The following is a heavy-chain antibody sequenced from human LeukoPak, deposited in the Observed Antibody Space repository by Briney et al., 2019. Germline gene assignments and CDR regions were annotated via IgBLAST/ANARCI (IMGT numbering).Heavy chain of an antibody. CDR1: GYSISSGYY. V-gene: IGHV4-38-2*02. Sequence: PSETLSLTCTVSGYSISSGYYWGWIRQPPGMGLEWIGSIYHSGSTYYNPSLKSRVTISLDTSKNQFSLKLSSVTAADTAVYYCARLSLRYSSSLGGFDYWGQGTLVTVSS. J-gene: IGHJ4*02. CDR2: IYHSGST. CDR3: ARLSLRYSSSLGGFDY. D-gene: IGHD6-13*01.